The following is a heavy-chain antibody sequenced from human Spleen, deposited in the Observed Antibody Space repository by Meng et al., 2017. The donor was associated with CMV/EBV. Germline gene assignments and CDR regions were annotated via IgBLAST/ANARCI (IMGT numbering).Heavy chain of an antibody. CDR1: GGSISSSGYY. J-gene: IGHJ4*02. V-gene: IGHV4-39*07. CDR2: IYYSGNI. D-gene: IGHD2-2*01. CDR3: ARGENLGIEVVPAAPLDH. Sequence: SETLSLTCTVSGGSISSSGYYWAWIRQSPGKGLEWIGSIYYSGNIYFNPSLKSRVTVSLDTSKNQFSLKLISVTAADTAVYYCARGENLGIEVVPAAPLDHWGQGTLVTVSS.